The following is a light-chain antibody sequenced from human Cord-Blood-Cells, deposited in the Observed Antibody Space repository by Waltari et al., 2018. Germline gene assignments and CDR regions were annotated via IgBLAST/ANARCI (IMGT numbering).Light chain of an antibody. Sequence: DIVMTQSPDFLAVSLGERATINCKSSQSVLYSSNNKNYLAWYQQKPGQTPKLLIYWASTRESGVPVRVSGSGSGTDFTLTISGLRADDVAVYYCQKDYSTPYAFGQGTKLEIK. CDR3: QKDYSTPYA. V-gene: IGKV4-1*01. CDR1: QSVLYSSNNKNY. J-gene: IGKJ2*01. CDR2: WAS.